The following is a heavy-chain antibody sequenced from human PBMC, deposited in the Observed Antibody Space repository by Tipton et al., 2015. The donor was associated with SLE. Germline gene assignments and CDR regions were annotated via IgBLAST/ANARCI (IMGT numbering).Heavy chain of an antibody. CDR1: GGSIRSDH. V-gene: IGHV4-59*07. CDR3: ARSRGAVWSYYFDY. Sequence: TLSLTCSVSGGSIRSDHWNWIRQPPGKGLEWIGYIYDSAPTNYNYYLSSRVAMSIDTSKNQFSLKLTSVTAADTAVYYCARSRGAVWSYYFDYWGQGTLVTVAS. CDR2: IYDSAPT. D-gene: IGHD2-21*01. J-gene: IGHJ4*02.